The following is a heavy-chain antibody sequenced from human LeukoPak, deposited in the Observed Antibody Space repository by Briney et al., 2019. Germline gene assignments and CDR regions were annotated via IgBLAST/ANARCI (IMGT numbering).Heavy chain of an antibody. CDR1: GFTFDDYA. D-gene: IGHD5-18*01. V-gene: IGHV3-9*03. CDR2: ISWNSGSI. J-gene: IGHJ4*02. CDR3: AKDIGYSYAAYYFDY. Sequence: GRSLRLSCAASGFTFDDYAMHWVRQAPGKGLEWVSGISWNSGSIGYADSVKVRFTISRDNAKNSLYLQMNSLRAEDMALYYCAKDIGYSYAAYYFDYWGQGTLVTVSS.